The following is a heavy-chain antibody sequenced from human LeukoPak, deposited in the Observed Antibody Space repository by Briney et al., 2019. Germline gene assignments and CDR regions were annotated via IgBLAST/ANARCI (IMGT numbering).Heavy chain of an antibody. V-gene: IGHV3-21*01. Sequence: GGSLRLSCAASGFSFGSYSMNWVRQAPGKGLEWVSSISSTSRSSYIFYAEPVEGRFTISRDNAKNSLYLQMNSLRAEDTAVYYCAREGRKSRGVDIVRKKETGYYYYMDVWGKGTTVTVSS. CDR2: ISSTSRSSYI. CDR3: AREGRKSRGVDIVRKKETGYYYYMDV. CDR1: GFSFGSYS. J-gene: IGHJ6*03. D-gene: IGHD2-15*01.